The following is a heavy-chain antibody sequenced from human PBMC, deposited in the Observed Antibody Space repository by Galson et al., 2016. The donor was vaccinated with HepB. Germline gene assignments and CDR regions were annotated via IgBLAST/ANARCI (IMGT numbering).Heavy chain of an antibody. CDR3: TSLNTVTYFDP. V-gene: IGHV4-39*07. Sequence: ETLSLTCIVSGGSISSRSHYWGWIRQAPGKGLEWIGSLYYSGSTYYNPSLMSRVTLSVDTSKKQISLSLTSVTAADTAIYYCTSLNTVTYFDPWGQGTLVTVSS. CDR2: LYYSGST. D-gene: IGHD4-17*01. CDR1: GGSISSRSHY. J-gene: IGHJ5*02.